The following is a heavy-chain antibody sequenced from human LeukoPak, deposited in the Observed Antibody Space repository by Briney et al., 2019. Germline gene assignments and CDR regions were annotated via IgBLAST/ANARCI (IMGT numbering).Heavy chain of an antibody. J-gene: IGHJ4*02. V-gene: IGHV1-3*03. CDR3: ARGRYDFWSGYYTAPDY. Sequence: GASVKVSCKASGYTFTSYAMHWVRQAPGQRLEWMGWINAGNGNTKYSQEFQGRVTITRDTSASTAYMELSSLRSEDMAVYYCARGRYDFWSGYYTAPDYWGQGTLVTVSS. CDR2: INAGNGNT. D-gene: IGHD3-3*01. CDR1: GYTFTSYA.